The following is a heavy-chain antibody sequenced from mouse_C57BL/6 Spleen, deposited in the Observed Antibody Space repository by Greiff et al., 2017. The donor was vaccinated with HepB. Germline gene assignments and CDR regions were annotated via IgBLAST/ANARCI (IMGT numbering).Heavy chain of an antibody. Sequence: VKLMESGPGLVQPSQSLSITCTVSGFSLTSYGVHWVRQSPGKGLEWLGVIWRGGSTDYNAAFMSRLSITKDNSKSQVFFKMNSLQADDTAIYYCAKNGGYGDYFDCWGQGTTLTVSS. D-gene: IGHD2-2*01. CDR2: IWRGGST. V-gene: IGHV2-5*01. CDR1: GFSLTSYG. J-gene: IGHJ2*01. CDR3: AKNGGYGDYFDC.